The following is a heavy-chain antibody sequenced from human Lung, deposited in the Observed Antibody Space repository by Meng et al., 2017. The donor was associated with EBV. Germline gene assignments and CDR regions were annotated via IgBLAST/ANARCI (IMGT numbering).Heavy chain of an antibody. V-gene: IGHV4-39*01. J-gene: IGHJ4*02. Sequence: QLEQSGPGLGEPSDTPSPTCPASGASISSNGYYWDWVRQPPGKGLEWIGAIYHSGSTSYNPSLQSRVTMFVDTSKNQFSLMLTSVAATDTAVYYCARRRGGSGRDCWGQGTLVTVSS. CDR2: IYHSGST. D-gene: IGHD3-10*01. CDR3: ARRRGGSGRDC. CDR1: GASISSNGYY.